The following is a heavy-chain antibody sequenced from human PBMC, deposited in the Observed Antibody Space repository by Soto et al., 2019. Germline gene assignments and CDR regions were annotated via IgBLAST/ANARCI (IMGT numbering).Heavy chain of an antibody. Sequence: EVQLVESGGGWIQPGGSLRLSCAASGFSVSSKYMTWVRQAPGKGLEWVSVIYGGGTTYYADSVKGRFTISRDNSKNTLYLQMNSLRAEETAVYYCVQTTGWPGFDFWGQGTLVTVSS. V-gene: IGHV3-53*01. CDR2: IYGGGTT. CDR3: VQTTGWPGFDF. CDR1: GFSVSSKY. D-gene: IGHD6-19*01. J-gene: IGHJ4*02.